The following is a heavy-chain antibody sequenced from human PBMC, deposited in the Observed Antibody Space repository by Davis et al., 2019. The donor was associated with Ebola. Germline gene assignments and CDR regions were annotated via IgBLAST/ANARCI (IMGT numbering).Heavy chain of an antibody. D-gene: IGHD3-3*01. V-gene: IGHV3-74*01. CDR1: ESTFSSSW. CDR2: INNHGNRA. J-gene: IGHJ4*02. CDR3: ASTLTIYGVEGN. Sequence: PGGSLRLSCAATESTFSSSWMHWVRQAPGGGLVWVSRINNHGNRATYADSVKGRFTISRDNAKNTLYLQMNNLRGEDTAVYYCASTLTIYGVEGNWGQGTLVTVSS.